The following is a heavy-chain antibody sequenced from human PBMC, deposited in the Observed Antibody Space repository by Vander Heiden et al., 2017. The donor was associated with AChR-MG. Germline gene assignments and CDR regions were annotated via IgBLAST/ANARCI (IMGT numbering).Heavy chain of an antibody. V-gene: IGHV3-23*01. D-gene: IGHD1-20*01. Sequence: EVQLLESGGGLVQPGGSLRLSCAASGFTFNNYASSWVRQAPGKGLEWVSVISGRGGSAFYADSVKGRFTISRDNSKNTLYLQMNSPRAEDTAVYYCAKDYRRYQLLSESFHHWGQGTLVTVSS. J-gene: IGHJ1*01. CDR3: AKDYRRYQLLSESFHH. CDR2: ISGRGGSA. CDR1: GFTFNNYA.